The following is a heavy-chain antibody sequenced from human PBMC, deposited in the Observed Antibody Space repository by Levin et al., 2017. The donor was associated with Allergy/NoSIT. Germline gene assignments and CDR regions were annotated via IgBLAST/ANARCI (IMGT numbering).Heavy chain of an antibody. Sequence: GESLKISCKASGYSFSNYWIGWVRQMPGKGLESMGIIFPGDSDTRYSPSFQGQVTISVDKSISTAYLQWSSLRASDTAMYYCVRQGQGYSYVGYWGQGTLVTVSS. J-gene: IGHJ4*02. D-gene: IGHD5-18*01. V-gene: IGHV5-51*01. CDR1: GYSFSNYW. CDR2: IFPGDSDT. CDR3: VRQGQGYSYVGY.